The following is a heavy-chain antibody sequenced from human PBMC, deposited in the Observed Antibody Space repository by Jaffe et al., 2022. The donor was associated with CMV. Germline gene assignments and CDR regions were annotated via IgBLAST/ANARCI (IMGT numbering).Heavy chain of an antibody. CDR3: ARVKVDSSGWYGAAHDY. CDR2: INPSGGST. D-gene: IGHD6-19*01. V-gene: IGHV1-46*01. CDR1: GYTFTSYY. Sequence: QVQLVQSGAEVKKPGASVKVSCKASGYTFTSYYMHWVRQAPGQGLEWMGIINPSGGSTSYAQKFQGRVTMTRDTSTSTVYMELSSLRSEDTAVYYCARVKVDSSGWYGAAHDYWGQGTLVTVSS. J-gene: IGHJ4*02.